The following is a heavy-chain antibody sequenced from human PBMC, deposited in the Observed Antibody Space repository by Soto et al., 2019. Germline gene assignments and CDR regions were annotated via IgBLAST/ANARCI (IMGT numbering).Heavy chain of an antibody. Sequence: PSETLSLTCTVSGGSISSSSYYWGWIRQPPGKGLEWIGSIYYIGSTYYNPSLKSRVTISVDTSKNQFSLKLSSVTAADTAVYYCARHVLVAPGFFDYWGQGTLVTVSS. V-gene: IGHV4-39*01. CDR1: GGSISSSSYY. CDR2: IYYIGST. D-gene: IGHD2-8*01. J-gene: IGHJ4*02. CDR3: ARHVLVAPGFFDY.